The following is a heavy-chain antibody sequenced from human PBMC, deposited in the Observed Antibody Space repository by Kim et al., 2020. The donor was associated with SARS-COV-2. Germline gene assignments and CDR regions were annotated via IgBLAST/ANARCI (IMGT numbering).Heavy chain of an antibody. CDR3: ATVPTSGSYYYFDY. CDR2: FDPEDGET. V-gene: IGHV1-24*01. J-gene: IGHJ4*02. D-gene: IGHD1-26*01. CDR1: GYTLTELS. Sequence: ASVKVSCKVSGYTLTELSMHWVRQAPGKGLEWMGGFDPEDGETIYAQKFQGRVTMTEDTSTDTAYMELSSLRSEDTAVYYCATVPTSGSYYYFDYWGQGTLVTVSS.